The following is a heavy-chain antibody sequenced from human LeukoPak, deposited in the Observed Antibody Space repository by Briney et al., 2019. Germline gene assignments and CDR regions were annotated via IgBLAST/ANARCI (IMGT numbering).Heavy chain of an antibody. J-gene: IGHJ4*02. D-gene: IGHD6-19*01. CDR3: TRDPTDSGLGDY. Sequence: GGSLRLSCAASGFTAINTYMSWVRQALGKGLESVSVIYSDGRTYYADSVKGRFTISRDNSKNTLYLQMNSLRAEDTATYYCTRDPTDSGLGDYWGQGTPVTVSS. CDR2: IYSDGRT. CDR1: GFTAINTY. V-gene: IGHV3-53*01.